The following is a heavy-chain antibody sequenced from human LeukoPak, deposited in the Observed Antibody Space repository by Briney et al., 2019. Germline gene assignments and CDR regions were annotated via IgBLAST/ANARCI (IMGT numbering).Heavy chain of an antibody. CDR2: IYHSGST. J-gene: IGHJ6*03. D-gene: IGHD6-13*01. V-gene: IGHV4-39*07. Sequence: SETLSLTCTVSGDSISSSSYYWGWIRQPPGKGLEWIGSIYHSGSTYYNPSLKSRVTISVDTSKNQFSLKLSSVTAADTAVYYCAKGGQQLVLYYYYYMDVWGKGTTVTVSS. CDR1: GDSISSSSYY. CDR3: AKGGQQLVLYYYYYMDV.